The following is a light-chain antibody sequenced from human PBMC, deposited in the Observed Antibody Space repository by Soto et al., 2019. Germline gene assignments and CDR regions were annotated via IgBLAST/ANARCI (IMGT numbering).Light chain of an antibody. V-gene: IGLV2-14*01. Sequence: QSVLTQPASVSGSPGQSITISCTGTSSDVGGYNYVSWYQQHPGKAPKLMIYDVSNRPSGISNRFSGSKSGNTASLTISGLQAEDEAAYYCCSYTSTSTLLFGGATKLTVL. CDR2: DVS. CDR1: SSDVGGYNY. CDR3: CSYTSTSTLL. J-gene: IGLJ2*01.